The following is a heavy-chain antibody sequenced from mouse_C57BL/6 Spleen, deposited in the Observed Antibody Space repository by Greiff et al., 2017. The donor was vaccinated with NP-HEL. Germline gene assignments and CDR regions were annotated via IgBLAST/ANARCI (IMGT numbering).Heavy chain of an antibody. D-gene: IGHD1-1*01. CDR2: ISSGGSYT. CDR1: GFTFSSYG. J-gene: IGHJ2*01. CDR3: ARHSDSGSSYDY. V-gene: IGHV5-6*01. Sequence: EVKLMESGGDLVKPGGSLKLSCAASGFTFSSYGMSWVRQTPDKRLEWVATISSGGSYTYYPDSVKGRFTISRDNAKNTLYLQLSSLKSEDTAMYYGARHSDSGSSYDYWGQGTTLTVSS.